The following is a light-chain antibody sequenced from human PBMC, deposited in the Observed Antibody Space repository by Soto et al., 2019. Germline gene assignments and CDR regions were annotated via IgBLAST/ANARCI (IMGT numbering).Light chain of an antibody. J-gene: IGKJ1*01. CDR1: QSISNW. CDR2: EAS. V-gene: IGKV1-5*03. Sequence: DLQMTQSPSTLSASVGDRVTITCRASQSISNWLAWYQQKPGKAPKLLIYEASSLESGVPSRFSGGGSGTEFTLTISSLQPDDFATYYCQQYNSYWTFGQGTKVEIK. CDR3: QQYNSYWT.